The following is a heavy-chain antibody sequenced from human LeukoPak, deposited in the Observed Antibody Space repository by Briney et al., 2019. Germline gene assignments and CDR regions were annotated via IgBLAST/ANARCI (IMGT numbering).Heavy chain of an antibody. J-gene: IGHJ4*02. CDR3: ARGDYGPAGY. CDR2: INTDGREN. CDR1: GFTFSYYW. Sequence: GGSLRLSCAASGFTFSYYWMSWVRQAPGKGLEWVANINTDGRENYYVDSVKGRFTISRDDAKNSLYLHMNSLTADDTAVYYCARGDYGPAGYGGQGTLVTVSS. D-gene: IGHD4-17*01. V-gene: IGHV3-7*01.